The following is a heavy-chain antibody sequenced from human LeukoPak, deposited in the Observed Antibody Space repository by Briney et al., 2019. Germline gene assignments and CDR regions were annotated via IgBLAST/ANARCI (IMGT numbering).Heavy chain of an antibody. Sequence: GRSLRLSCAASGFTFSSYAMHWVRQAPGKGLEWVAVIPYDGSNKYYADSVKGRFTISRDNSKNTLYLQMNSLRAEDTAVYYCARSPRSGYFDYWGQGTLVTVSS. J-gene: IGHJ4*02. CDR3: ARSPRSGYFDY. CDR2: IPYDGSNK. D-gene: IGHD2-15*01. CDR1: GFTFSSYA. V-gene: IGHV3-30-3*01.